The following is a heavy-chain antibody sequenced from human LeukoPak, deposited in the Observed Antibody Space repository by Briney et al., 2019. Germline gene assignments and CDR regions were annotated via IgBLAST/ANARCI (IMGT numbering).Heavy chain of an antibody. CDR3: ARSTTEDIVVVPAAPSTTDYGMDV. J-gene: IGHJ6*02. CDR2: IYPGDSDT. Sequence: GESLKISCKGSGYSFTSYWIGWVRQMPGKGLDWMGIIYPGDSDTRYSPSFQGQVTISADKSISTAYLQWSSLKASDTAMYYCARSTTEDIVVVPAAPSTTDYGMDVWGQGTTVTVSS. D-gene: IGHD2-2*01. V-gene: IGHV5-51*01. CDR1: GYSFTSYW.